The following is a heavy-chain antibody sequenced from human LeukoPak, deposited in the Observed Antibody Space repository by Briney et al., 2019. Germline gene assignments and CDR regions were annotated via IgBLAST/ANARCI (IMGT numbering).Heavy chain of an antibody. CDR2: ISSSANDK. V-gene: IGHV3-11*01. Sequence: GGSLRLSCAASRFDFNDYYMSWIRQAPGKGLEWLSYISSSANDKYYADSVKGRFTISRDNAKNSLYLQMNSLRVEDTAVYYCASGSSSVGYWGQGTLVTVSS. CDR1: RFDFNDYY. CDR3: ASGSSSVGY. J-gene: IGHJ4*02. D-gene: IGHD6-6*01.